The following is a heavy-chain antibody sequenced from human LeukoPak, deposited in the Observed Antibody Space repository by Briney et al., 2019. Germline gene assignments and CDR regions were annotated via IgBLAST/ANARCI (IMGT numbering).Heavy chain of an antibody. V-gene: IGHV3-7*03. CDR2: IHPDGSVK. D-gene: IGHD6-19*01. Sequence: GGSLRLSCLGTGLAFKNYWMTWVRQAPGKGLEWVANIHPDGSVKNYVDAVRGRFTISRDNSKNTLYLQMNSLRAEDTAVYYCARIIAVAGTYYFDYWGQGTLVTVSS. CDR1: GLAFKNYW. J-gene: IGHJ4*02. CDR3: ARIIAVAGTYYFDY.